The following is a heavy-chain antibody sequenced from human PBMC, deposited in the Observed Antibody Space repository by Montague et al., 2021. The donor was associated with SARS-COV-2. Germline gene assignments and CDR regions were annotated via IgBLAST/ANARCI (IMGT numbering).Heavy chain of an antibody. CDR3: ARQPRNYYDSGCYWALGDY. Sequence: SETLSLTCTVSGGSISSSTYYWGWLRQPPGKGLEWIGSMYYSGSTYYNPSLKSRVTISVDTSKKQFSLKLSSVTAADTAVYYCARQPRNYYDSGCYWALGDYWGQGTLVTVSS. D-gene: IGHD3-10*01. J-gene: IGHJ4*02. CDR1: GGSISSSTYY. V-gene: IGHV4-39*01. CDR2: MYYSGST.